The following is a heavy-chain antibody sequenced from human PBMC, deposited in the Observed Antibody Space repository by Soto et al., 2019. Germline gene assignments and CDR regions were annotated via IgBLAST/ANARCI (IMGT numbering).Heavy chain of an antibody. Sequence: EMQLVESGGRVVRPGGSLRLSCVASGFSCDDYGMNWVRQGPGKGLEWVSGSNWNGDSTGYADSVKGRFTISRDNARKSMYLQMNSLSVEDTALYYCARDYILSSRWYGGSNTFDPWGQGTLVTVSS. CDR3: ARDYILSSRWYGGSNTFDP. J-gene: IGHJ5*02. D-gene: IGHD6-13*01. V-gene: IGHV3-20*04. CDR2: SNWNGDST. CDR1: GFSCDDYG.